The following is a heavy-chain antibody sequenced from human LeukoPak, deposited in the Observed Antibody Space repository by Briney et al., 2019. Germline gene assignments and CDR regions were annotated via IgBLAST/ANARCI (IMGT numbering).Heavy chain of an antibody. CDR1: GYTFTGYY. CDR2: INPNSGGT. Sequence: ASVKVSCKASGYTFTGYYMHWVRQAPGQGLEWMGWINPNSGGTNYAQKFQGRVTMTRDTSISTAYMELSRLRSDDTAVYYCARTPRVGATTSCFNPWGQGTLVTVSS. D-gene: IGHD1-26*01. CDR3: ARTPRVGATTSCFNP. J-gene: IGHJ5*02. V-gene: IGHV1-2*02.